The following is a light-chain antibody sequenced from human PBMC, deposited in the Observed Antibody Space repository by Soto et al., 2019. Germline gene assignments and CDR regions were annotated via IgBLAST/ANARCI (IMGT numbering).Light chain of an antibody. CDR1: QSVSNF. V-gene: IGKV3-11*01. Sequence: EIVLTQSPATLSLSPGERAILSCRASQSVSNFLAWYQQKPGQAPRLLIYDTSNRATGIPARFSGSGSGTDFTLTISILEPEDFGVYYCQQRSNWPPYTFGQGTKVEIK. CDR2: DTS. J-gene: IGKJ2*01. CDR3: QQRSNWPPYT.